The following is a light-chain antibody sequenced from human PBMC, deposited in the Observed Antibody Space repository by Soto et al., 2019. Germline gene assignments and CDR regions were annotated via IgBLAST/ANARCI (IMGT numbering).Light chain of an antibody. Sequence: AIQMTQSPSSLSASVGDRVTITCRASQAIRNDLGWYQQKPGKAPKLLIYFASTLQSGVPSRFSGSGSGTDFTLTISSLQPEDFATYYCQQYYSYPYTFGQGTKVDIK. CDR2: FAS. J-gene: IGKJ2*01. V-gene: IGKV1-6*02. CDR1: QAIRND. CDR3: QQYYSYPYT.